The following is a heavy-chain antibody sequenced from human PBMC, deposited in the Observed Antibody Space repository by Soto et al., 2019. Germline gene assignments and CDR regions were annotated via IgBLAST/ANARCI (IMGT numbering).Heavy chain of an antibody. CDR1: GGSISSYY. CDR2: IYYSGST. Sequence: SETLSLTCTVSGGSISSYYWSWIRQPPGKGLEWIGYIYYSGSTNYNPSLKSRVTISVDTSKNQFSLKLSSVTAADTAVYYCARHRSHDYGGHHFDYWGQGTLVTVSS. J-gene: IGHJ4*02. CDR3: ARHRSHDYGGHHFDY. V-gene: IGHV4-59*08. D-gene: IGHD4-17*01.